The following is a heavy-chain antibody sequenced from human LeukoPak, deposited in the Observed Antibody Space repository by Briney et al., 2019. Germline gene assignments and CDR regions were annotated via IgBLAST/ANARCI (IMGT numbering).Heavy chain of an antibody. Sequence: GGSLRLSCAASGFTFSSYWMSWVRQAPGKGLEWVANIKQDGSEKYYVDSVKGRFTISRDNAKNSLHLQMNSLRAEDTAVYYCARVYSSGWYVLYYYYYGMDVWGQGTTVTVSS. CDR2: IKQDGSEK. CDR3: ARVYSSGWYVLYYYYYGMDV. D-gene: IGHD6-19*01. J-gene: IGHJ6*02. V-gene: IGHV3-7*01. CDR1: GFTFSSYW.